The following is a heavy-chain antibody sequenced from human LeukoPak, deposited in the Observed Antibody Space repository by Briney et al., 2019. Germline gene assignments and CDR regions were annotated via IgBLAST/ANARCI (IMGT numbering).Heavy chain of an antibody. Sequence: PGGSLRLSCAASGFTFSSYWMHWVRQAPGKGLVWVSRINSDGSSTSYAASVKGRFTISRDNDENTLYLQMNSLRAEDTAVYYCARDTAMVFGWFDPWGQGTLVTVSS. V-gene: IGHV3-74*01. CDR2: INSDGSST. D-gene: IGHD5-18*01. CDR3: ARDTAMVFGWFDP. CDR1: GFTFSSYW. J-gene: IGHJ5*02.